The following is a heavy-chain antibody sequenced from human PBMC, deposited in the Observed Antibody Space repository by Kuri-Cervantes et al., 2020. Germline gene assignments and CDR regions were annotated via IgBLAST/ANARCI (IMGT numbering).Heavy chain of an antibody. Sequence: SETLSLTCTVSGGSVSSGSYYWSWIRQPPGKGLEWIGYIYYSGSTNYNPSLKSRVTISVDTSKNQFSLKLSSVTAADTAVYYCARYRDNPYYYYYMDVWGKGTTVTVSS. CDR2: IYYSGST. V-gene: IGHV4-61*01. CDR3: ARYRDNPYYYYYMDV. D-gene: IGHD1-1*01. CDR1: GGSVSSGSYY. J-gene: IGHJ6*03.